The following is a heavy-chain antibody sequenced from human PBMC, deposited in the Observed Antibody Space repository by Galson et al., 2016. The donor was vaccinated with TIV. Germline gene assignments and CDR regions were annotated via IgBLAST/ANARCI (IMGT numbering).Heavy chain of an antibody. V-gene: IGHV2-70*11. J-gene: IGHJ4*02. CDR2: IDWDGDK. CDR3: ARNSGHYYGMDY. CDR1: GFSLRTSGMC. Sequence: PALVKPTQTLTLTCSFSGFSLRTSGMCVSWIRQPPGKALEWLARIDWDGDKYYNASLKTRVSISKDTSKNQVVLTMTNMDQVDTGTYYCARNSGHYYGMDYWGQGKLVTVSS. D-gene: IGHD4-17*01.